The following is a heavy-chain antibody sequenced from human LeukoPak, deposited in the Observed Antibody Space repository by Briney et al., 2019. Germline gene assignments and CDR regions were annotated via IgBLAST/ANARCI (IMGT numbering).Heavy chain of an antibody. CDR3: ARDMYYYDSSGYYYYFDC. D-gene: IGHD3-22*01. CDR1: GFTLSSYW. V-gene: IGHV3-7*01. Sequence: GGPLRLSCAASGFTLSSYWMSWVRQAPGKGLEWVANIKQGGSEKYYVDSVKGRFPISRDNGKSSLYLQMNSLRAEDTAVYYCARDMYYYDSSGYYYYFDCWGQGTLVTVSS. CDR2: IKQGGSEK. J-gene: IGHJ4*02.